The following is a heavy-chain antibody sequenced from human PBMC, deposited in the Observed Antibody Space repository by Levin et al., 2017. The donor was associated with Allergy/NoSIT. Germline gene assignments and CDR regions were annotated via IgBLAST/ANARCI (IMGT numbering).Heavy chain of an antibody. V-gene: IGHV3-30*18. D-gene: IGHD3-10*01. CDR1: GFTFSSYG. CDR2: ISYDGSNK. Sequence: GESLKISCAASGFTFSSYGMHWVRQAPGKGLEWVAVISYDGSNKYYADSVKGRFTISRDNSKNTLYLQMNSLRAEDTAVYYCAKVWFGELLGAFDIWGQGTMATVSS. J-gene: IGHJ3*02. CDR3: AKVWFGELLGAFDI.